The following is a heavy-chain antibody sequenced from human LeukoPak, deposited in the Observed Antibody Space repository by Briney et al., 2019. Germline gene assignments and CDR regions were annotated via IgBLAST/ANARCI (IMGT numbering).Heavy chain of an antibody. CDR3: ASIGVIVVARGDYYMDV. Sequence: GGSLRLSCAASGFTFSSYAMSWVRQAPGKGLEWVSSISSSSSYICYADSVKGRFTISRDNAKNSLYLQMNSLRAEDTAVYYCASIGVIVVARGDYYMDVWGKGTTVTVSS. V-gene: IGHV3-21*01. CDR2: ISSSSSYI. J-gene: IGHJ6*03. D-gene: IGHD3-22*01. CDR1: GFTFSSYA.